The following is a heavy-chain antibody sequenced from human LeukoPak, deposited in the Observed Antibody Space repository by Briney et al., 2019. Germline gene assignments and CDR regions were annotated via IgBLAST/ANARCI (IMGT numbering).Heavy chain of an antibody. Sequence: PGGSLRLSCAASGFTFSSYGMHWVRQAPGKGLEWVAFIRYDGSNKYYADSVKGRFTISRGNSKNTLYLQMNSLRAEDTAVYYCAKEAVRWELLGLDYWGQGTLVTVSS. CDR3: AKEAVRWELLGLDY. J-gene: IGHJ4*02. V-gene: IGHV3-30*02. D-gene: IGHD1-26*01. CDR1: GFTFSSYG. CDR2: IRYDGSNK.